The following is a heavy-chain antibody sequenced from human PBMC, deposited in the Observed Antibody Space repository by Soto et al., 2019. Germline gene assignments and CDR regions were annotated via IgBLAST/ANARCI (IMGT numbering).Heavy chain of an antibody. Sequence: ASVKVSCKASGYTFSGLYMYWVRQAPGQGLEWMGWINPNSGGTKSAEKFQGRVTMTRDTSIRTAYMELSRLTSDDTAVYYCASAAVAGTAGLDFWGQGTQVTVSS. J-gene: IGHJ4*02. CDR3: ASAAVAGTAGLDF. D-gene: IGHD6-19*01. CDR2: INPNSGGT. V-gene: IGHV1-2*02. CDR1: GYTFSGLY.